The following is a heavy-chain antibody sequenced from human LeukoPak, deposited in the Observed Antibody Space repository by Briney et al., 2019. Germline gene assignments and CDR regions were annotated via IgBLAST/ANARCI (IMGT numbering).Heavy chain of an antibody. V-gene: IGHV3-23*01. Sequence: GGSLRLSCAASGFTFSIHAMSWVRQAPGKGLQWVSVISNSGDSTYYTDSVKGRFTVSRDNSKNTLYLQMNSLRAEDTAVYYCAKDGHQLVRLSSGLTHFDYRGQGTLVTVSS. CDR3: AKDGHQLVRLSSGLTHFDY. CDR1: GFTFSIHA. J-gene: IGHJ4*02. D-gene: IGHD6-13*01. CDR2: ISNSGDST.